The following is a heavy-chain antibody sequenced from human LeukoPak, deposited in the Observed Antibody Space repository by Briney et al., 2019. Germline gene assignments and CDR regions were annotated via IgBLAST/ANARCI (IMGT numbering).Heavy chain of an antibody. V-gene: IGHV3-53*01. J-gene: IGHJ1*01. CDR3: AREGAGFQH. CDR1: GFTVSSNY. CDR2: ISTGGST. D-gene: IGHD3-10*01. Sequence: GGSLRLSCAASGFTVSSNYMSWVRQAPGKGLEWVSVISTGGSTYYADSVKGRFTLSRDNSKNTLSLQMNSLRVDDTAVYYCAREGAGFQHWGQGTLVTVSS.